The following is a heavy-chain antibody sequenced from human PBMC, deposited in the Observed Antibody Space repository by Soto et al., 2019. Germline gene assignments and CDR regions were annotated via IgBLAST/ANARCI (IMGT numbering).Heavy chain of an antibody. D-gene: IGHD2-2*02. CDR2: IYTSGST. J-gene: IGHJ5*02. V-gene: IGHV4-4*07. CDR1: GGSISSYY. CDR3: ARVESEYQLLYDYWFDP. Sequence: SETLSLTCTVSGGSISSYYWSWIRQPAGEGLEWIGRIYTSGSTNYNPSLKSRVTMSVDTSKNQFSLKLSSVTAADTAVYYCARVESEYQLLYDYWFDPWGQGTLVTVSS.